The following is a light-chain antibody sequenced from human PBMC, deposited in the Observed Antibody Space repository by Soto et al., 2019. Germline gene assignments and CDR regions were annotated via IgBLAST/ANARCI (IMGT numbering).Light chain of an antibody. CDR3: QQYGSSPPIT. J-gene: IGKJ1*01. V-gene: IGKV3-20*01. CDR1: QTVSSSY. Sequence: EIVLTQSPGTLSLSPGERATLSCRTSQTVSSSYLAWYQQKPGQAPRLLIYAASYRATGIPDRFSGSGSGTDFTLTISRLEPEDFAVYYCQQYGSSPPITFGQGTKVDIK. CDR2: AAS.